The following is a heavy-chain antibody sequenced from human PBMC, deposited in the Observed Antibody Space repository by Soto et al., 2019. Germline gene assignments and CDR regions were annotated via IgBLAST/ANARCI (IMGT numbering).Heavy chain of an antibody. J-gene: IGHJ4*02. CDR2: IKQDGSEK. D-gene: IGHD6-13*01. V-gene: IGHV3-7*01. CDR3: ATSRTFDY. Sequence: PGGSLRLSCVVSGFTFSGYLMNWVRQAPGKGLEWVANIKQDGSEKYYVDSAKGRFTISRDNAKNSLYLQMNSLSAEDTAIYYCATSRTFDYWGQGTLVTVSS. CDR1: GFTFSGYL.